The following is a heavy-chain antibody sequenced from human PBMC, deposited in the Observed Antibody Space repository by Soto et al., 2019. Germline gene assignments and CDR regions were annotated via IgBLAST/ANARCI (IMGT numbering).Heavy chain of an antibody. CDR3: AKNGLSDSPSASDR. V-gene: IGHV3-23*01. Sequence: VQVLESGGGLAQPGGSLRLSCAASGFTFSNHGMSWVRQAPGQGLDWVSGISGSGRNTYYADSVKGRFTVSRDNSKNAVFLQMTSLRSEDTAVYYCAKNGLSDSPSASDRWGQGTLVTVAS. CDR2: ISGSGRNT. D-gene: IGHD2-8*01. J-gene: IGHJ5*02. CDR1: GFTFSNHG.